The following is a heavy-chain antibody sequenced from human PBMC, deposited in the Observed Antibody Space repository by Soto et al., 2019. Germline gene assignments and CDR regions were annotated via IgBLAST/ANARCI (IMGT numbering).Heavy chain of an antibody. CDR1: GYTFTSYG. CDR2: ISAYNGNT. J-gene: IGHJ5*02. V-gene: IGHV1-18*01. CDR3: ARNQDYDFWSGYKNWFDP. D-gene: IGHD3-3*01. Sequence: VKVSCKASGYTFTSYGISWVRQAPGQGLEWMGWISAYNGNTNYAQKLQGRVTMTTDTSTSTAYMELRSLRSDDTAVYYCARNQDYDFWSGYKNWFDPWGQGTLVTVSS.